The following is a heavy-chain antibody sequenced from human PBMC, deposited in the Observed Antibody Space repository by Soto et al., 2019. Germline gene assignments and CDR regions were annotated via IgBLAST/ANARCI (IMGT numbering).Heavy chain of an antibody. V-gene: IGHV3-11*01. CDR3: ARVGYGDSYEDY. Sequence: PGGSLSLSYAASGCNFIYYYMTWIRQAPGKGLEWVSYISGSGVTIYYADSVKGRFTISRDNAKNSLYLQMNSLRAEDTAVYYCARVGYGDSYEDYWGQGTLV. D-gene: IGHD5-18*01. CDR1: GCNFIYYY. J-gene: IGHJ4*02. CDR2: ISGSGVTI.